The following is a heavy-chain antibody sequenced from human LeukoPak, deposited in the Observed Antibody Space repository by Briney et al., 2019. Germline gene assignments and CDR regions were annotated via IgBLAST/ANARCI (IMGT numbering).Heavy chain of an antibody. CDR1: GFSFSNYG. D-gene: IGHD3-22*01. J-gene: IGHJ4*02. CDR2: ISISGNT. Sequence: PGGSLRPSCAASGFSFSNYGMSWVRQAPGKGLEWVSAISISGNTYYADSVKGRFTISRDTSQNTLYLQMNSLRAEDTAVYYCAKSRGITMIVVVIVDYWGQGTLVTVSS. V-gene: IGHV3-23*01. CDR3: AKSRGITMIVVVIVDY.